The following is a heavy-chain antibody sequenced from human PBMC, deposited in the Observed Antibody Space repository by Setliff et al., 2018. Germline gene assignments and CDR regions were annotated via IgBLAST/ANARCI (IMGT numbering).Heavy chain of an antibody. J-gene: IGHJ5*02. Sequence: SETLSLTCAVYGGSFSGYYWSWIRQPPGKGLEWIGYIYYSGSTNYNPSLKSRVTISVDTSKNQFSLKLSSVTAADTAVYYCARVAGSGYLDRCFDPWGQGTLVTVSS. CDR2: IYYSGST. V-gene: IGHV4-59*01. D-gene: IGHD3-22*01. CDR3: ARVAGSGYLDRCFDP. CDR1: GGSFSGYY.